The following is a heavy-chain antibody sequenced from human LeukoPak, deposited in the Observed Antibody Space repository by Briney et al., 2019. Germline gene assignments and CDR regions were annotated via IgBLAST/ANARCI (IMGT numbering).Heavy chain of an antibody. Sequence: GGSLRLSCAASGFTFSSYWMHWVRHAPGKGLVWVSRINSDGSSTSYADSVKGRFTISRDNAKNTLYLQMNSLRAEDTAVYYCARVPDYGDDPGWFDPWGQGTLVTVSS. CDR3: ARVPDYGDDPGWFDP. J-gene: IGHJ5*02. V-gene: IGHV3-74*01. D-gene: IGHD4-17*01. CDR1: GFTFSSYW. CDR2: INSDGSST.